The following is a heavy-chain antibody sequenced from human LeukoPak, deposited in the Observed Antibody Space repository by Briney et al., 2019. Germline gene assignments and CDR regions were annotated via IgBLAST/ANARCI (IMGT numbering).Heavy chain of an antibody. V-gene: IGHV3-7*01. J-gene: IGHJ4*02. CDR2: IKEDESAK. CDR3: ARDVGGSLDY. CDR1: GFTFRSYW. D-gene: IGHD1-26*01. Sequence: GGSLTVSCAASGFTFRSYWMAWVRQAPGKGLEWVANIKEDESAKHQADSVKGRFTISRDNAQNSVYLQMSSLRGEDTAVYYCARDVGGSLDYWGQGTLVTVSS.